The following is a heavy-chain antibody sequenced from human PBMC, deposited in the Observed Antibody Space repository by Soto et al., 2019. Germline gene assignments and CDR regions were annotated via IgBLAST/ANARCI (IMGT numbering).Heavy chain of an antibody. CDR2: INHGGSET. CDR3: TRGGRDLDF. D-gene: IGHD2-21*02. Sequence: VQVVESGGTLVQPGGSLRLSCEVSGFDFPGFWMNWVRQAPGKGLEWVANINHGGSETNFLDSVKGRFTISRDNAKSTLYLQMNSPRVEDTAVYYCTRGGRDLDFWGQGTVVIVSS. V-gene: IGHV3-7*04. CDR1: GFDFPGFW. J-gene: IGHJ4*02.